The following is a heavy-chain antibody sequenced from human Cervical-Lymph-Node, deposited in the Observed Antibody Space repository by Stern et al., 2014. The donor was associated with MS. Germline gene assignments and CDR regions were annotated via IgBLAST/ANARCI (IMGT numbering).Heavy chain of an antibody. CDR2: INSDGSST. Sequence: VQLVESGGGLVQPGGSLRLSCAASGFTFSSYWMHWVRQAPGKGLVWVSRINSDGSSTSYADSVKGRFTISRDNAKNTLYLQMNSLRAEDTAVYYCARAGAGFGYYYGMDVWGQGTTVTVSS. CDR1: GFTFSSYW. J-gene: IGHJ6*02. V-gene: IGHV3-74*01. CDR3: ARAGAGFGYYYGMDV. D-gene: IGHD3-3*01.